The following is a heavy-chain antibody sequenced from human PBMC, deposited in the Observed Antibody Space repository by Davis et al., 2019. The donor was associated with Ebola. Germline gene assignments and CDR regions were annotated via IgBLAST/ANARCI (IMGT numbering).Heavy chain of an antibody. Sequence: PSETLSLTCTVSGGSISSSYWSWIRQPPGKGLEWIGYIHYSGNTNDNPSLKSRATLSVDTSMKQFSLELSSVTAADTAVYYCARDGVGTTSAFDIWGQGTMVTVSS. CDR1: GGSISSSY. CDR2: IHYSGNT. V-gene: IGHV4-59*01. J-gene: IGHJ3*02. CDR3: ARDGVGTTSAFDI. D-gene: IGHD1-14*01.